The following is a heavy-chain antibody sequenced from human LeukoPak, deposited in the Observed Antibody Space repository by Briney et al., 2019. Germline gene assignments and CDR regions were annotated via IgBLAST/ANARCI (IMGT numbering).Heavy chain of an antibody. Sequence: SETLSLTCTVSGGSLSSYYWSWIRQPPGKGLEWIGYIYYSGSTNYNPSLKSRVTISVDTSKNQFSLKLSSVTAADTAVYYCARDSNYYDSSGPDFDYWGQGTLVTVSS. CDR1: GGSLSSYY. D-gene: IGHD3-22*01. CDR3: ARDSNYYDSSGPDFDY. V-gene: IGHV4-59*01. J-gene: IGHJ4*02. CDR2: IYYSGST.